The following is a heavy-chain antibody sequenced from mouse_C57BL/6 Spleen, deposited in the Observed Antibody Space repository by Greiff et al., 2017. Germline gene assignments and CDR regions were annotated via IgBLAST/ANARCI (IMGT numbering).Heavy chain of an antibody. CDR2: ISTGGGST. J-gene: IGHJ2*01. CDR1: GFTFSDYY. D-gene: IGHD1-1*01. CDR3: ARGTVVAPVDY. V-gene: IGHV5-12*01. Sequence: EVQVVESGGGLVQPGGSLKLSCAASGFTFSDYYMYWVRQTPEKRLEWVAYISTGGGSTYYPDTVKGRCTISRDNAKNTLYLQMSRLKSEETAMYYCARGTVVAPVDYWGQGTTLTVSS.